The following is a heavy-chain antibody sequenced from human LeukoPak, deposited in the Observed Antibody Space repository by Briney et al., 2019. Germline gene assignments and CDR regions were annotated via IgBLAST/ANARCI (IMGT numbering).Heavy chain of an antibody. CDR3: ARGIAARYYYYGMGV. Sequence: PSETLSLTCAVYGGSFSGYYWSWIRQPPGKGLEWIGEINHSGSTNYNPSLKSRVTISVDTSKNQFSLKLSSVTAADTAVYYCARGIAARYYYYGMGVWGQGTTVTVSS. CDR2: INHSGST. V-gene: IGHV4-34*01. J-gene: IGHJ6*02. D-gene: IGHD6-6*01. CDR1: GGSFSGYY.